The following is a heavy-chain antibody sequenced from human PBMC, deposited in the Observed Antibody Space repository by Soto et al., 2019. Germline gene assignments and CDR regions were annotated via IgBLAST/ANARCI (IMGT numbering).Heavy chain of an antibody. D-gene: IGHD6-13*01. V-gene: IGHV4-4*07. CDR1: GASISSFN. J-gene: IGHJ2*01. CDR2: LNIAGTI. CDR3: ARDRGEYTSSWFWYFSH. Sequence: LSLTCSVSGASISSFNWNWVRQPAGKGPEWVGRLNIAGTINYNPSLKSRITMSMDTSKDQISLHLRSVTAADTAIYYCARDRGEYTSSWFWYFSHWGHGTLVTVSS.